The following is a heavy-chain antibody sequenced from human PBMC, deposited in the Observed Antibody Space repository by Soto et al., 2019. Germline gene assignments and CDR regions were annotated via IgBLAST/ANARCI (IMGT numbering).Heavy chain of an antibody. J-gene: IGHJ6*02. V-gene: IGHV1-69*06. Sequence: GASVKVSCKASGGTFSSCAISWVRQAPGQGLEWMGGIIPIFGTANYAQKFQGRVTITADKSTSTAYMELSSLRSEDTAVYYCARFTDSGSYYDYYYGMDVWGQGTTVTVSS. CDR2: IIPIFGTA. CDR3: ARFTDSGSYYDYYYGMDV. D-gene: IGHD1-26*01. CDR1: GGTFSSCA.